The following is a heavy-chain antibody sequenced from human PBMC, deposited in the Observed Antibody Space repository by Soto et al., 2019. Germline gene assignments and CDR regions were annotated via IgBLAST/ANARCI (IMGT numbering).Heavy chain of an antibody. CDR1: GFTFSDHY. CDR3: AREPVYYYDSSGYYYYYGMDV. Sequence: GGSLRLSCAASGFTFSDHYMDWVRQAPGKGLEWVGRTRNKANSYTTEYAASVKCRFTISRDDSKNSLYLQMNSLKTEDTAVYYCAREPVYYYDSSGYYYYYGMDVWGQGTAVTVSS. CDR2: TRNKANSYTT. J-gene: IGHJ6*02. V-gene: IGHV3-72*01. D-gene: IGHD3-22*01.